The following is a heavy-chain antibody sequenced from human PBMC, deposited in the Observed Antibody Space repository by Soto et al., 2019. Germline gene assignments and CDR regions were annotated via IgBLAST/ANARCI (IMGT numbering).Heavy chain of an antibody. Sequence: PGGSLRLSCAASGFTFSSYSMNWVRQAPGKGLEWVSYISSSSSTIYYADSVKGRFTISRDNAKNSLYLQMNSLRAEDTAVYYCAKEDIVVVVAAILDVWGKGTTVTVSS. J-gene: IGHJ6*04. D-gene: IGHD2-15*01. CDR3: AKEDIVVVVAAILDV. CDR1: GFTFSSYS. CDR2: ISSSSSTI. V-gene: IGHV3-48*01.